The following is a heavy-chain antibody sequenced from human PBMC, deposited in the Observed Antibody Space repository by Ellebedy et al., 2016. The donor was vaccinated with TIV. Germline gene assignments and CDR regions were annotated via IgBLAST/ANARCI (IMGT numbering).Heavy chain of an antibody. D-gene: IGHD1-1*01. CDR3: AAGNDGGWFDP. V-gene: IGHV1-69*02. CDR1: GGTFSSYP. J-gene: IGHJ5*02. CDR2: IIPILGIA. Sequence: ASVKVSCKASGGTFSSYPISWVRQAPGQGLEWMGRIIPILGIANYAQKFQGRVTITADKSTSTAYMELSSLRSEDTAVYYCAAGNDGGWFDPWGQGTLVTVSS.